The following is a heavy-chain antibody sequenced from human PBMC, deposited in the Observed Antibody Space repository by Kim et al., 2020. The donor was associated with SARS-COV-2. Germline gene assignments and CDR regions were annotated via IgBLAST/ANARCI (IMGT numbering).Heavy chain of an antibody. CDR3: ALRRDAFDI. CDR2: SDT. J-gene: IGHJ3*02. V-gene: IGHV5-51*01. Sequence: SDTTYSPSFQGQVTLSADKSIRTAYLQWSSLKASDSAMYYCALRRDAFDIWGQGTMVTVSS.